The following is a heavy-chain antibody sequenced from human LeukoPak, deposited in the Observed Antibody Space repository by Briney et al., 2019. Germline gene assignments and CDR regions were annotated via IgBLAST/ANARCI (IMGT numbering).Heavy chain of an antibody. CDR3: ARDKVVRGPTGHY. CDR2: ISSSSSYI. D-gene: IGHD3-10*01. J-gene: IGHJ4*02. Sequence: PGGSLRLSCAASGFTFSSYSMNWVRQAPGKGLEWVSSISSSSSYIYYADSVKGRFTISRDNAKNSLYLQMNSLRAEDTAVYYCARDKVVRGPTGHYWGQGTLVTVSS. CDR1: GFTFSSYS. V-gene: IGHV3-21*01.